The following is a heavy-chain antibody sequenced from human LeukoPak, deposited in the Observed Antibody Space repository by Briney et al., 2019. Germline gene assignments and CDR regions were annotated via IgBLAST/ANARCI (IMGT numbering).Heavy chain of an antibody. CDR2: ISGGGGTT. Sequence: GGSLRLSCAASRFTFSSYAMSWVRQAPGKGLDWVSAISGGGGTTYYADSVKGRFTISRDNSKNTLYLQVNSLRAEDTAVYYCAKDKSFSGYSVYWGQGTLVTVSS. CDR1: RFTFSSYA. D-gene: IGHD5-12*01. J-gene: IGHJ4*02. CDR3: AKDKSFSGYSVY. V-gene: IGHV3-23*01.